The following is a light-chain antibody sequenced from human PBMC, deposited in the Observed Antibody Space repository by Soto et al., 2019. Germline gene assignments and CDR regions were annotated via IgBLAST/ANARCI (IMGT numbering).Light chain of an antibody. CDR1: SSNIGAGYD. CDR3: GTWDSSLSAYV. CDR2: HNS. J-gene: IGLJ1*01. Sequence: QSVLTQPPSVSGAPGQRATISCTGSSSNIGAGYDVHWYQQLPGTAPKLLIYHNSNRPSGVPDRFSGSKSGTSASLAITGLQAEDEADYYCGTWDSSLSAYVFGTGTKVTVL. V-gene: IGLV1-40*01.